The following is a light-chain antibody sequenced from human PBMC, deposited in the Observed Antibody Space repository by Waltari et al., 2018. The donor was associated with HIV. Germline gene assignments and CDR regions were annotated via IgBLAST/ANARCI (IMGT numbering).Light chain of an antibody. CDR3: CAYAGSTTYVI. J-gene: IGLJ2*01. Sequence: QSALTQPASVSGSPGQSITISCTGTSSDVGGYNLASWYQQHPAKAPKLMIYEVSQRPSGVSNRFSGSKSGNTASLTISGLQAEDEADYYCCAYAGSTTYVIFGGGTKLTVL. CDR2: EVS. CDR1: SSDVGGYNL. V-gene: IGLV2-23*02.